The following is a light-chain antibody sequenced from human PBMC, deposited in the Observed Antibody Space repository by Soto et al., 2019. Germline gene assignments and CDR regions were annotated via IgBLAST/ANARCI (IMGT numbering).Light chain of an antibody. Sequence: DIQMTQSPSSLSACVGDRVTITCRASQSISSYLNWYQQKPGKAPKLLIHAASSFQSGVPSRFSGSGSGTDFTLTISSLQPEDFATYYCQQSYSTPRTFGQGTKVEIK. CDR2: AAS. CDR1: QSISSY. V-gene: IGKV1-39*01. CDR3: QQSYSTPRT. J-gene: IGKJ1*01.